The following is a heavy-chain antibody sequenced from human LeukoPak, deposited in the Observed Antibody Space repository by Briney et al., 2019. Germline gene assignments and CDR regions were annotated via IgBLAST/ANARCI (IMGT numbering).Heavy chain of an antibody. D-gene: IGHD3-10*01. V-gene: IGHV2-70*04. CDR1: GFSLSTSGMR. J-gene: IGHJ6*04. CDR3: ARSYYYGSGSYVYYYGMDV. CDR2: IDWDDDK. Sequence: SGPALVKPTQTLTLTCTFSGFSLSTSGMRVSWIRQPPGKALEWLARIDWDDDKFYSTPLKTRLTISKDTSKNQVVLTMTNMDPVDTATYYCARSYYYGSGSYVYYYGMDVWGKGTTVTVSS.